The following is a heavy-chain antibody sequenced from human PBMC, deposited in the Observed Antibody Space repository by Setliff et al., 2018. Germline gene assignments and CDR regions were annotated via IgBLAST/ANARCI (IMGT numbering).Heavy chain of an antibody. CDR3: ARDGVFYAMDF. J-gene: IGHJ6*02. CDR1: GFTFSDYY. Sequence: LRLSCAASGFTFSDYYMSWIRQAPGKGLEWVATIEPDGNKKFYLDSVRGRFTISRDNAKNSLYLQMNSLRAEDSAVYYCARDGVFYAMDFWGQGTTVTVS. D-gene: IGHD3-10*01. V-gene: IGHV3-7*03. CDR2: IEPDGNKK.